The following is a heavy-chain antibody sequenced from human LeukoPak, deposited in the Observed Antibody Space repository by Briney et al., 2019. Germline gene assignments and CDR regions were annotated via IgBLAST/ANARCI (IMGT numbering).Heavy chain of an antibody. V-gene: IGHV4-59*08. CDR3: ARCEQDTISFWYFDL. CDR2: IYYSGST. CDR1: GGSISSYY. Sequence: SETLSLTCTVSGGSISSYYWSWIRQPPGKGLEWIGYIYYSGSTNYNPSLKSRVTISVDTSKNQFSLKLSSVTAADTAVYYCARCEQDTISFWYFDLWGRGTLVTVSS. D-gene: IGHD3-3*01. J-gene: IGHJ2*01.